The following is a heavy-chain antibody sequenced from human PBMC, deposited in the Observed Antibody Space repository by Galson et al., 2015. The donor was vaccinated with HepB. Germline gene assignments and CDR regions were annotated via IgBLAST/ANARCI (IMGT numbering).Heavy chain of an antibody. CDR1: GFSISDNY. J-gene: IGHJ4*02. V-gene: IGHV3-66*01. CDR3: AKTRDRQWPPYYFDH. CDR2: VYAGGTT. D-gene: IGHD6-19*01. Sequence: SLRLSCAASGFSISDNYISWVRQAPGRGLEWISIVYAGGTTYYADSMKARFTISRDTSQNTVFLQMNSLRVDDTALYYCAKTRDRQWPPYYFDHWGLGALVTVSP.